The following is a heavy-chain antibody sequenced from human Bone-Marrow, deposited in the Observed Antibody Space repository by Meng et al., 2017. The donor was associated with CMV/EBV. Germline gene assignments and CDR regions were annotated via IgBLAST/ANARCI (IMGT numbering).Heavy chain of an antibody. CDR2: IRYDGSNK. CDR1: GFTFSSYG. J-gene: IGHJ6*02. CDR3: AKVGPYYDFWSGYYFRDYYYYGRDV. Sequence: GGSLRLSCAASGFTFSSYGMHWVRQAPGKGLEWVAFIRYDGSNKYYADSVKGRFTISRDNSKNTLYLQMNSLRAEDTAVYYCAKVGPYYDFWSGYYFRDYYYYGRDVWGQGNTVNVPS. D-gene: IGHD3-3*01. V-gene: IGHV3-30*02.